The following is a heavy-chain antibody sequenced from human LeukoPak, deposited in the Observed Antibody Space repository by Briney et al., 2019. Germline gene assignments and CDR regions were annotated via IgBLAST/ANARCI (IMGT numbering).Heavy chain of an antibody. D-gene: IGHD1-26*01. V-gene: IGHV4-39*02. CDR3: ATRGTWVQPVDH. Sequence: SETLSLTCTVSGGSIRSSDYYWAWIRQPPGKGLEWIGNIYYSGTTYYSPSLKSRITMSVDTSNNHFSLRLTSVTAADTAVHYCATRGTWVQPVDHWGQGALVIVSS. CDR1: GGSIRSSDYY. J-gene: IGHJ5*02. CDR2: IYYSGTT.